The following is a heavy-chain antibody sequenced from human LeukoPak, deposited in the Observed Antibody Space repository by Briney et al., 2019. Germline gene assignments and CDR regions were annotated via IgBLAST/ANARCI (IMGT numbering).Heavy chain of an antibody. D-gene: IGHD6-19*01. V-gene: IGHV3-23*01. J-gene: IGHJ4*02. Sequence: PGGSLRLSCPASGFTFSSYAMSWVRQAPGKGLEWVSAISGSGGSTYYADSVKGRFTISRDNSKNTLYLQMNSLRAEDTAVYYCAKAEVAGTVGATDYWGQGTLVTVSS. CDR3: AKAEVAGTVGATDY. CDR1: GFTFSSYA. CDR2: ISGSGGST.